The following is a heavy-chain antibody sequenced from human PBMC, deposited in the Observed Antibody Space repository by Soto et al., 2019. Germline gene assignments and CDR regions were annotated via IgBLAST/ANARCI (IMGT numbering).Heavy chain of an antibody. Sequence: SGTLAITRASSGGSVKSCSDDLAWIRQPPGKGLEWIGNIYYSENTYYNPSLKSRVTISVDTSKNQFSLRLTSVTAADTAVYYCATHPPYGPLDHWGQGTLVTVSP. CDR3: ATHPPYGPLDH. CDR2: IYYSENT. J-gene: IGHJ4*02. CDR1: GGSVKSCSDD. D-gene: IGHD4-17*01. V-gene: IGHV4-39*01.